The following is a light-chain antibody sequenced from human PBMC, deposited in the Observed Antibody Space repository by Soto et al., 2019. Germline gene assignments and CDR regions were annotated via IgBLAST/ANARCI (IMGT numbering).Light chain of an antibody. Sequence: QSVLTQPPSVSEAPRQRVTISCSGSSSSIGNNAVNWYQQLPGKAPKLLIYYDDLLPSGVSDRFSGSKSGTSASLAISGLQSEDEADYYCAAWDDSLNVLVFGGGTKLTVL. V-gene: IGLV1-36*01. CDR1: SSSIGNNA. J-gene: IGLJ2*01. CDR3: AAWDDSLNVLV. CDR2: YDD.